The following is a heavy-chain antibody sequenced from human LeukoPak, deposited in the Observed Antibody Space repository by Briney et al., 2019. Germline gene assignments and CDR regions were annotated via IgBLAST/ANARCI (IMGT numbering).Heavy chain of an antibody. CDR3: ARHYFDTSAFDF. CDR2: IYYSGST. J-gene: IGHJ4*02. Sequence: SETLSLTCTVPGGSISSYYWSWIRQSPGKGLEWIGHIYYSGSTNYNPSLKSRVTISVDTSKNQFSLKLSSVTAADTAVYYCARHYFDTSAFDFWGQGTLVTVSS. D-gene: IGHD3-22*01. CDR1: GGSISSYY. V-gene: IGHV4-59*01.